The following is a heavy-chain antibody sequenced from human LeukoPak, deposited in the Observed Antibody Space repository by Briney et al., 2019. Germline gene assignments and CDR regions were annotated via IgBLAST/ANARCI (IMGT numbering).Heavy chain of an antibody. Sequence: GGSLRLSCAASGFTFSSYSMNWVRQAPGKGLEWVSYINIISSEIYYGDSVKGRFTISTDNAKNSVYLQMNSLRDEDTAVYYCARDRAYAFDNWGQGTVVTVSS. V-gene: IGHV3-48*02. J-gene: IGHJ3*02. CDR1: GFTFSSYS. CDR2: INIISSEI. D-gene: IGHD3-10*01. CDR3: ARDRAYAFDN.